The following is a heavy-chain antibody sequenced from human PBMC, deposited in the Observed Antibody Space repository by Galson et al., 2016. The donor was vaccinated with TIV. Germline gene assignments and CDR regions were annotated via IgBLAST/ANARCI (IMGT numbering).Heavy chain of an antibody. D-gene: IGHD2-15*01. CDR1: GYILSKLS. CDR3: ATGAFYSQVGGFFNYLDP. J-gene: IGHJ5*02. Sequence: SVKVSCKVSGYILSKLSMHWVRQAPGKGLEWMGGFDPEEGETIYAQNFQGRVSMTEDISTDTADMELRGLRSEDTAVYFCATGAFYSQVGGFFNYLDPWGQGTLVTVSS. V-gene: IGHV1-24*01. CDR2: FDPEEGET.